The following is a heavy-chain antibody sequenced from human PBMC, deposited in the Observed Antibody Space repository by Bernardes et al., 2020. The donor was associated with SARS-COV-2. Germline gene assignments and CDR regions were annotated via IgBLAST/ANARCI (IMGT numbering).Heavy chain of an antibody. CDR3: VKEGGPGGRVSMVRGAPAGDAFDI. CDR1: GFTFDDYG. CDR2: ITGRGGST. Sequence: GGSLRLSCAASGFTFDDYGMHWVRQGPGKGLEWVSGITGRGGSTYYTDSVKGRFTISRDSSKNTLYLQMNSLRAEDTALYYCVKEGGPGGRVSMVRGAPAGDAFDIWGQGTMVTVSS. V-gene: IGHV3-23*01. D-gene: IGHD3-10*01. J-gene: IGHJ3*02.